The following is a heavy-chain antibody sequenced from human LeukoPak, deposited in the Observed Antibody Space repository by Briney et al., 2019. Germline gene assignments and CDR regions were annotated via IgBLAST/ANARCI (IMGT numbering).Heavy chain of an antibody. V-gene: IGHV4-59*01. Sequence: SGTLSLTCTVPGGSISSYYWSWIRQPPGKGLEWIGYIYYSGSTNYNPSLKSRVTISVDTSKNQFSLKLSSVTAADTAVYYCARGRADYYYYGMDVWGQGTTVTVSS. CDR3: ARGRADYYYYGMDV. D-gene: IGHD6-25*01. J-gene: IGHJ6*02. CDR1: GGSISSYY. CDR2: IYYSGST.